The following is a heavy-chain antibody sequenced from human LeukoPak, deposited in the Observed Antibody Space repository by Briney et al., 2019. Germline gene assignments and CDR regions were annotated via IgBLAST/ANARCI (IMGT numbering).Heavy chain of an antibody. CDR2: IYYSGST. CDR3: ARGGVYSSGWYRGSNWFDP. V-gene: IGHV4-59*01. J-gene: IGHJ5*02. D-gene: IGHD6-19*01. CDR1: GGSISSYY. Sequence: PSETLSLTCIVSGGSISSYYWSWIRQPPGKGLEWIGYIYYSGSTNYNPSLKSRVTISVDTSKNQFSLKLSSVTAADTAVYYCARGGVYSSGWYRGSNWFDPWGQGTLVTVSS.